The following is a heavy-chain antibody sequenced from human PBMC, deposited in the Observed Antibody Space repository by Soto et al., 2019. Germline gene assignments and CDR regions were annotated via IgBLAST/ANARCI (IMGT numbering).Heavy chain of an antibody. J-gene: IGHJ4*02. CDR1: GGSFSSGDYY. Sequence: SETLSLTCTVSGGSFSSGDYYWTWIRQPPGKGLEWMGYIYYNGNTNYKPSLKSRITISIDTSKNQFSLNLRSVSAADTAVYYCARERRGYVNYFDYWGQGTLVTVYS. CDR3: ARERRGYVNYFDY. CDR2: IYYNGNT. D-gene: IGHD5-12*01. V-gene: IGHV4-30-4*01.